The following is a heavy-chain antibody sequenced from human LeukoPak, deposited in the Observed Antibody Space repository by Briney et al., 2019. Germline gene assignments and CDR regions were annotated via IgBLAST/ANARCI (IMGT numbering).Heavy chain of an antibody. Sequence: GESLKISCKGSGYSFTSYWIGWVRQMSGKGLEWMGIIYPGDSDTRYSPSFQGQVTISADKSISTAYLQWSSLKAADTATYYCARQWGDCSSTSCYSADWGQGTLVTVSS. J-gene: IGHJ4*02. CDR3: ARQWGDCSSTSCYSAD. V-gene: IGHV5-51*01. CDR1: GYSFTSYW. D-gene: IGHD2-2*01. CDR2: IYPGDSDT.